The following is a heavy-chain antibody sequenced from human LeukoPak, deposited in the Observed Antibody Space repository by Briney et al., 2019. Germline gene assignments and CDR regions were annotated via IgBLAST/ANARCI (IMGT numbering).Heavy chain of an antibody. Sequence: KRSETLSLTCTVSGGSVSSSYWTWIRQPPGKGLEWIAYLSYSGSTNHNPSLKGRLTLSLDTSKNQFSLKLSSVTAADTAVYYCAKGGSETYLFDYWGQGTLVAVSS. D-gene: IGHD3-10*01. J-gene: IGHJ4*02. V-gene: IGHV4-59*02. CDR2: LSYSGST. CDR3: AKGGSETYLFDY. CDR1: GGSVSSSY.